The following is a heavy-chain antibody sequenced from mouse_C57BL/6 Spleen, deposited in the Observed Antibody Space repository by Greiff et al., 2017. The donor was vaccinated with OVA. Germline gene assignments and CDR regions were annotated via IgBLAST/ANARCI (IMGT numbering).Heavy chain of an antibody. D-gene: IGHD1-1*01. CDR3: ARPAVVAGGAMDY. V-gene: IGHV5-17*01. J-gene: IGHJ4*01. CDR2: ISSGSSTI. CDR1: GFTFSDYG. Sequence: EVNLVESGGGLVKPGGSLKLSCAASGFTFSDYGMHWVRQAPEKGLEWVAYISSGSSTIYYADTVKGRFTISRDNAKNTLFLQMTSLRSEDTAMYYCARPAVVAGGAMDYWGQGTSVTVSS.